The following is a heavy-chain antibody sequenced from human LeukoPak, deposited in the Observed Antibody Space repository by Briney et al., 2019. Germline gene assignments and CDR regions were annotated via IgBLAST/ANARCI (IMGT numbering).Heavy chain of an antibody. J-gene: IGHJ4*02. D-gene: IGHD6-19*01. Sequence: SETLSLTCAVYGGSFSGYYWSWIRQPPGKGLEWIGEINHSGSTNYNPSLKSRVTISVDTSKNQFSLKLSSVTAADTAMYYCARLGAVAGGFDYWGQGTLVTVSS. CDR2: INHSGST. CDR1: GGSFSGYY. CDR3: ARLGAVAGGFDY. V-gene: IGHV4-34*01.